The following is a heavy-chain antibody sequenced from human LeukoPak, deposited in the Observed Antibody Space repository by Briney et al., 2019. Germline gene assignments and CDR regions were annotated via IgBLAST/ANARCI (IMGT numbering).Heavy chain of an antibody. CDR1: GYTFTSYY. V-gene: IGHV1-46*01. J-gene: IGHJ4*02. D-gene: IGHD6-19*01. Sequence: ASVKVSCKASGYTFTSYYMHWVRQAPGQGLEWMGIINPSGGSTSYAQKFQGRVTMTRDMSTSTVYMELNSLRAEDTAVYYCARSLLGQWLVRRSFDYWGQGTPVTVSS. CDR2: INPSGGST. CDR3: ARSLLGQWLVRRSFDY.